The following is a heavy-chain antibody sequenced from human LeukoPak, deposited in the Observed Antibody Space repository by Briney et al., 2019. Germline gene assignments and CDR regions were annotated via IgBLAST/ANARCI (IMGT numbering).Heavy chain of an antibody. V-gene: IGHV1-2*02. CDR3: ARGKNDFWSGYYI. CDR1: GYTFTGYY. Sequence: ASVKVSCKASGYTFTGYYMHWVRQAPGQGLEWMGWINPNSGGTNYAQKFQGRVTMIRDTSISTAYMELSRLRSDDTAVYYCARGKNDFWSGYYIWGQGTLVTVSS. D-gene: IGHD3-3*01. J-gene: IGHJ4*02. CDR2: INPNSGGT.